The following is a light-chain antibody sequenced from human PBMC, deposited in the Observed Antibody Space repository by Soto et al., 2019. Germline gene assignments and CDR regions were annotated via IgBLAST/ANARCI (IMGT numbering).Light chain of an antibody. V-gene: IGKV2D-29*01. J-gene: IGKJ3*01. CDR3: MQDITFPLFA. CDR1: QSLLHSDGKTY. Sequence: EIMLTQTPLSLSVTPGQPASISCKTSQSLLHSDGKTYLYWYLQRPGQPPHLLMYEVSNRFSGVSDRFSGSENGTNCTLKISRVEAEDVGVDYCMQDITFPLFAFGPGTKVDIK. CDR2: EVS.